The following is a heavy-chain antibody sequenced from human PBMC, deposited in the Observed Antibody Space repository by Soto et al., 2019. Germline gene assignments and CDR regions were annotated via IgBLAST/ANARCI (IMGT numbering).Heavy chain of an antibody. Sequence: SETLSLTCTVSGGSISSYYWSWIRQPAGKGLEWIGRIYTSGSTNYNPSLKSRVTMSVDTSKNQFSLKLSSVTAADTAVYYCARDLLGSGWYYYYYGMDVWGQGTTVTVSS. CDR1: GGSISSYY. V-gene: IGHV4-4*07. J-gene: IGHJ6*02. CDR2: IYTSGST. D-gene: IGHD6-19*01. CDR3: ARDLLGSGWYYYYYGMDV.